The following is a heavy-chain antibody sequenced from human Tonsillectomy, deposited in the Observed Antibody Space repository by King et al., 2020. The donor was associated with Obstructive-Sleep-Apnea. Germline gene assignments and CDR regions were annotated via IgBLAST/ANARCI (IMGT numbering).Heavy chain of an antibody. CDR3: ARAHEWLAKRDDAFDI. D-gene: IGHD6-19*01. CDR2: ISYDGSNK. V-gene: IGHV3-30-3*01. J-gene: IGHJ3*02. Sequence: VQLVESGGGVVQPGRSLRLSCAASGFTFSSYAMHWVRQAPGKGLEWVAVISYDGSNKYYADSVKGRFTISRDNSKNTLYLQMNSLRAEDTAVYYCARAHEWLAKRDDAFDIWGQGTMVTVSS. CDR1: GFTFSSYA.